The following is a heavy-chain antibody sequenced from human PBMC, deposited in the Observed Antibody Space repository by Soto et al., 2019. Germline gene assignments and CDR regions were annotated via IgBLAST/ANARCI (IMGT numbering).Heavy chain of an antibody. CDR2: ISSSSSTI. CDR3: ARGWAIVVVVAATLDY. Sequence: GGSLRLSCAASGFTFSSYSMNWVRQAPGKGLEWVSYISSSSSTIYYADSVKGRFTISRDNAKNSLYLQMNSLRDEDTAVYYCARGWAIVVVVAATLDYWGQGTLVTVSS. CDR1: GFTFSSYS. V-gene: IGHV3-48*02. J-gene: IGHJ4*02. D-gene: IGHD2-15*01.